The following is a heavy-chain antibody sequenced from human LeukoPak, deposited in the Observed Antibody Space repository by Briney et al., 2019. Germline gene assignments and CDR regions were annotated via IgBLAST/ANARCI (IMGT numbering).Heavy chain of an antibody. Sequence: GASVKVSCKASGYTFTSYDINWVRQATGQGLEWMGWMNPNSGNTGYAQKFQGRVTMTRNTSISTAYMELSSLRSEDTAVYYCARVFKGWRGSYYYGSGSLSFWGQGTLVAVSS. J-gene: IGHJ4*02. CDR2: MNPNSGNT. D-gene: IGHD3-10*01. V-gene: IGHV1-8*01. CDR1: GYTFTSYD. CDR3: ARVFKGWRGSYYYGSGSLSF.